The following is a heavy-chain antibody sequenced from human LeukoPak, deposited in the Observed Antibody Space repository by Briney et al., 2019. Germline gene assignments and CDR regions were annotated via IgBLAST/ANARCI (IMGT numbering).Heavy chain of an antibody. CDR3: AKDRFYYYDSSGYPFDY. J-gene: IGHJ4*02. Sequence: GGSLRLSCTASGFAFRTYAMNWVRQAPGKGLEWLSGISGSGNGTYYADSVKGRFTISRDNSKNTLYLQMNSLRAEDTAVYYCAKDRFYYYDSSGYPFDYWGQGTLVTVSS. V-gene: IGHV3-23*01. CDR1: GFAFRTYA. D-gene: IGHD3-22*01. CDR2: ISGSGNGT.